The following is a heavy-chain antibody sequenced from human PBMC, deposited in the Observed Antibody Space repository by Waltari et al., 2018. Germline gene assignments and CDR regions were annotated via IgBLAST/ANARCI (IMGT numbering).Heavy chain of an antibody. D-gene: IGHD6-19*01. J-gene: IGHJ6*03. CDR2: MSGSGGST. Sequence: EVQLVESGGGLVQPGGSLRLSCAASGFTFSSYAMSWVRQAPGKGLEWFSAMSGSGGSTYYADSVKGRFTISRDNSKNTLYLQMNSLRAEDTAVYYCAKVKGVAGTRYYYMDVWGKGTTVTVSS. CDR3: AKVKGVAGTRYYYMDV. V-gene: IGHV3-23*04. CDR1: GFTFSSYA.